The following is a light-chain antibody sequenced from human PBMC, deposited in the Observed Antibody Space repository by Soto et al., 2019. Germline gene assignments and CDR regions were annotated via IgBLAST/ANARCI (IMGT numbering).Light chain of an antibody. V-gene: IGLV2-18*01. CDR1: SSDVGSYNR. CDR3: SLYTTSSTPHVV. CDR2: EDS. J-gene: IGLJ2*01. Sequence: QSALTQPPSVSGSPGQSVTISCTETSSDVGSYNRVSWYQQPPGTAPKVMIYEDSNRPLGVPDRFSGSRSGNTASLTISGLQAEDEADYYCSLYTTSSTPHVVFGGGTKLIVL.